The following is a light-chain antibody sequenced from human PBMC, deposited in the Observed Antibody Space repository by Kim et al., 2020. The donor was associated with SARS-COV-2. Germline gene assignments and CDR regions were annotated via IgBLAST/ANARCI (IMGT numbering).Light chain of an antibody. CDR3: QQSGRSPQT. V-gene: IGKV3-20*01. J-gene: IGKJ1*01. Sequence: EIALTQSPGTLSLSPGERATLSCRASQTVNSNYLNWYQQKPGQAPRLLIYGASRRATGIPDSFNGSGSGTDFTLTISRLEPEDFAVYYCQQSGRSPQTFGQGTKVDIK. CDR2: GAS. CDR1: QTVNSNY.